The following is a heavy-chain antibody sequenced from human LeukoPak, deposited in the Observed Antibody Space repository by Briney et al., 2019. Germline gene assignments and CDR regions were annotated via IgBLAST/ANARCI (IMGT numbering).Heavy chain of an antibody. V-gene: IGHV3-53*01. CDR1: GFTVSSNY. J-gene: IGHJ4*02. CDR2: IYSGGST. D-gene: IGHD3-22*01. CDR3: ARDVSYYDSSGYPEYYFDY. Sequence: GGSLRLSCAASGFTVSSNYMSWVRQAPGKGLEWVSVIYSGGSTYYADSVKGRFTISRDNSKNTLYLQMNSLRAEDTAVYYCARDVSYYDSSGYPEYYFDYWGQGTLVTVSS.